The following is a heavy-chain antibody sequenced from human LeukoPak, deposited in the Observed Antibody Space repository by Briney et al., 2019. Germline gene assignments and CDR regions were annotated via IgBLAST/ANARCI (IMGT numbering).Heavy chain of an antibody. CDR3: AREDGPVVVPAAIESRTWFDP. J-gene: IGHJ5*02. V-gene: IGHV1-69*13. CDR2: IIPIFGTA. D-gene: IGHD2-2*01. CDR1: GGTFSSYA. Sequence: ASVKVSCKASGGTFSSYAISWVRQAPGQGLEWMGGIIPIFGTANYAQKFQGRVTITADESTSTAYMELSSLRSEDTAVYYCAREDGPVVVPAAIESRTWFDPWGQGTLVTVSS.